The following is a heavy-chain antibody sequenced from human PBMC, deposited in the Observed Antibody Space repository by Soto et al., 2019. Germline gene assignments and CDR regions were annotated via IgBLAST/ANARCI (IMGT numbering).Heavy chain of an antibody. Sequence: SQTLSLTCAISGDSVSSNSAVWNWISQSPSRGLEWLGRTYYRSKWYNHYAVSVKSRININPDTSKIQVSLQLNSVTPAHAAVYLCVRDPEGQFYFDSWGQGTLVTVSS. CDR2: TYYRSKWYN. V-gene: IGHV6-1*01. J-gene: IGHJ4*02. CDR3: VRDPEGQFYFDS. CDR1: GDSVSSNSAV.